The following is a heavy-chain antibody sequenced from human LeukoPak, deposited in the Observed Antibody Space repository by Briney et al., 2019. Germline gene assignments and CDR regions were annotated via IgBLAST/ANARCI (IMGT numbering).Heavy chain of an antibody. CDR3: ARGHGWNYARATLDP. D-gene: IGHD1-7*01. CDR1: GFTFSSYA. CDR2: ISYDGSNE. Sequence: PGRSLRLSCAASGFTFSSYAMYWVRQAPGKGLEWVAIISYDGSNEFYADSVKGRFTISRDNSKNTLYLQMNSLRAEDTAVYYCARGHGWNYARATLDPWGQGTLVTVSS. V-gene: IGHV3-30-3*01. J-gene: IGHJ5*02.